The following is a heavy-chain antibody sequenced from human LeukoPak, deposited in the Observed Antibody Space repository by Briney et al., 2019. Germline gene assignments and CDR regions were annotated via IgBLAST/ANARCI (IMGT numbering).Heavy chain of an antibody. V-gene: IGHV3-33*01. Sequence: PGGSLRLSCAASGFTFSSYGMHWVRQAPGKGLEWVAVIWYDGSNKYYADSVKGRFTISRDSSKNTLYLQMNSLRAEDTAFYFCARENGHIYGYAFLDQWGQGTLVTVSS. CDR3: ARENGHIYGYAFLDQ. CDR1: GFTFSSYG. J-gene: IGHJ4*02. D-gene: IGHD5-18*01. CDR2: IWYDGSNK.